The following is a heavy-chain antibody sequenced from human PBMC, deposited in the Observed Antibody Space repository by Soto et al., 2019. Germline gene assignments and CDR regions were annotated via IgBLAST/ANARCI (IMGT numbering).Heavy chain of an antibody. J-gene: IGHJ4*02. CDR1: GYTFTSYA. V-gene: IGHV1-3*01. CDR2: INAGNGNT. CDR3: ARGPYYYDSSGPGKVFDY. D-gene: IGHD3-22*01. Sequence: GASVKVSCKASGYTFTSYAMHWVRQAPGQRLEWMGWINAGNGNTKYSQKFQGRVTITRDTSASTAYMELSSLRSDDTAMYYCARGPYYYDSSGPGKVFDYWGQGTLVTVSS.